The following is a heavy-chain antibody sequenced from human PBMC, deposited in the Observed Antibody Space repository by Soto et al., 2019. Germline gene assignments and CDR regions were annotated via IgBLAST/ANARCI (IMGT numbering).Heavy chain of an antibody. CDR1: GYTFTSYY. Sequence: ASVKVSCKASGYTFTSYYMHWVRQAPGQGLEWMGIINPSGGSTSYAQKFQGRVTMTRDTSTSTVYMELSSLRSEDTAVYYCARDPTDTAMVNNWFDPWGQGTLVTVSS. CDR3: ARDPTDTAMVNNWFDP. V-gene: IGHV1-46*01. J-gene: IGHJ5*02. D-gene: IGHD5-18*01. CDR2: INPSGGST.